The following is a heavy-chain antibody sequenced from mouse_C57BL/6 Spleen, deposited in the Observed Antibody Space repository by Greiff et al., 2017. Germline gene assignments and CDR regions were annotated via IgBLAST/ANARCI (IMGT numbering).Heavy chain of an antibody. CDR1: GFTFSDYG. CDR3: ARIYCDYEYYFDY. Sequence: EVQVVESGGGLVKPGGSLKLSCAASGFTFSDYGMHWVRQAPEKGLEWVAYISSGSSTIYYADTVKGRFTISRDNAKNTLFLQMTSLRSEATAMYYCARIYCDYEYYFDYWGQGTTLTVSS. CDR2: ISSGSSTI. J-gene: IGHJ2*01. D-gene: IGHD2-4*01. V-gene: IGHV5-17*01.